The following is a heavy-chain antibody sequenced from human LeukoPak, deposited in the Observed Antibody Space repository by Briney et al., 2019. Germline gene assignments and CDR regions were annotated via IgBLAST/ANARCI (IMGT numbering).Heavy chain of an antibody. V-gene: IGHV3-7*01. CDR3: TRNEV. CDR2: INRDGSVK. Sequence: GGSLRRSCAGSGFVFSTSWMSWVRQAPGKGLEWVANINRDGSVKDYLDSVKGRFAISRDNAENSLYLQMNNLRDEDTAVYYCTRNEVWGQGTLVTVSS. CDR1: GFVFSTSW. J-gene: IGHJ4*02.